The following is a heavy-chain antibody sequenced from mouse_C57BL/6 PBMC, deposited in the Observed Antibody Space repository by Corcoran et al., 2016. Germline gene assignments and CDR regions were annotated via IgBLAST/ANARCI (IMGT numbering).Heavy chain of an antibody. D-gene: IGHD1-1*01. Sequence: EVQLQQSGPELVKPGASVKISCKASGYTFTDYYMNWVKQSHGKSLEWIGDINPNNGGTSYNQKFKGKATLTVDTSSNTAYLQLSSLTSEDTAIYYCARGYYGSSPRNFDVWGTGTTVTVSS. CDR3: ARGYYGSSPRNFDV. CDR1: GYTFTDYY. J-gene: IGHJ1*03. V-gene: IGHV1-26*01. CDR2: INPNNGGT.